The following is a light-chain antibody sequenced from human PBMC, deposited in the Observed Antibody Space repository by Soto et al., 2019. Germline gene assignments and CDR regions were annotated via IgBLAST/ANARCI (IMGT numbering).Light chain of an antibody. CDR1: QGISNY. CDR3: PKYNSALIFT. Sequence: DIQMTQSPSSLSASVGDRVTITCRASQGISNYLAWYQQKPGKVPKLLIYAASTLQSGVPSRFSGSGSGTDFTLTISSLQPEDVATYYCPKYNSALIFTFGPGTKVDIK. V-gene: IGKV1-27*01. J-gene: IGKJ3*01. CDR2: AAS.